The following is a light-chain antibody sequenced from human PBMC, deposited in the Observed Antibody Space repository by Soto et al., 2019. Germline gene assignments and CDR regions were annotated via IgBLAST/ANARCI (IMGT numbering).Light chain of an antibody. CDR1: QSISNW. CDR2: HAS. J-gene: IGKJ1*01. V-gene: IGKV1-5*01. CDR3: QQYNSYS. Sequence: DIQMTQSPSTLPASVGDRFTITCRASQSISNWLAWHQQKPGTAPKLLIYHASTLESGVPSRFSGSGSGTEFTLTISSLQPDDFATYYCQQYNSYSFGQGTKVDI.